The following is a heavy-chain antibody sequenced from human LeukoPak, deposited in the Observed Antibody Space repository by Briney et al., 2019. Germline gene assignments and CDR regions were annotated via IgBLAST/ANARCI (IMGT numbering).Heavy chain of an antibody. CDR3: ARERSPYCSGGSCYYYYYYMDV. CDR1: GGSFSGYY. Sequence: PSETLSLTCAVYGGSFSGYYWSWIRQPPGKGLEWIGEINHSGSTNYNPSLKSRVTISVDTSKNQFSLKLSSVTAADTAVYYRARERSPYCSGGSCYYYYYYMDVWGKGTTVTVSS. D-gene: IGHD2-15*01. V-gene: IGHV4-34*01. CDR2: INHSGST. J-gene: IGHJ6*03.